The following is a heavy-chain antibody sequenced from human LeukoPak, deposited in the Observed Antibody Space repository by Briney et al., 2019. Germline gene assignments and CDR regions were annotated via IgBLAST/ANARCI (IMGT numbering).Heavy chain of an antibody. CDR1: GFTFSSNW. CDR2: INADGSVK. D-gene: IGHD1-1*01. V-gene: IGHV3-7*01. CDR3: AKSLGTGAPYDY. J-gene: IGHJ4*02. Sequence: TGGSLRLSCAAFGFTFSSNWMSWVRQAPGKGLEWVATINADGSVKHYVDSVKGRFTISRDNAKNSLSLQMDTLRAGDTAVYYCAKSLGTGAPYDYWGQGTLVTVSS.